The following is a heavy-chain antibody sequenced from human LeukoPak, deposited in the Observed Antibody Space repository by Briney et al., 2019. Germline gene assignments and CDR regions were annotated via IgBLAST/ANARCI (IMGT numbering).Heavy chain of an antibody. V-gene: IGHV1-69*05. J-gene: IGHJ5*02. CDR2: IIPMFDTA. CDR3: VRDRLDSYGEYHWFDP. Sequence: ASVKVSCKASGGTFSSDAFSWVRQAPGQRLEWMGGIIPMFDTANYAQKVQGRVTITTDESTSTAYMELSSLRYEDTAVYYCVRDRLDSYGEYHWFDPWGQGTLVTVCS. D-gene: IGHD5-18*01. CDR1: GGTFSSDA.